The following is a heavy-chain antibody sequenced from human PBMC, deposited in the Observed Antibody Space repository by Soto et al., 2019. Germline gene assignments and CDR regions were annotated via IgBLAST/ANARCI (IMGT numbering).Heavy chain of an antibody. D-gene: IGHD4-17*01. CDR1: GGSISSGDYY. V-gene: IGHV4-39*01. CDR2: IYYSGST. Sequence: SETLSLTCTVSGGSISSGDYYWSWIRQPPGKGLEWIGCIYYSGSTYYNPSLKSRVTISVDTSKNQFSLKLSSVTAADTAVYYCARRLYGDYVDWYFDLWGRGTLVTVSS. CDR3: ARRLYGDYVDWYFDL. J-gene: IGHJ2*01.